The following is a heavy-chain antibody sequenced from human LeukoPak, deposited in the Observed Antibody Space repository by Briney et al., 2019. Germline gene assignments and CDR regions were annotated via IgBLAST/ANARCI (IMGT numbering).Heavy chain of an antibody. CDR1: GGSISSGDYY. D-gene: IGHD4/OR15-4a*01. CDR3: ASVIADYGGEWFDP. CDR2: IYYSGST. J-gene: IGHJ5*02. Sequence: SQTLSLTCTVSGGSISSGDYYWSWIRQPPGKGLEWIGYIYYSGSTYYNPSLKGRVTISVDTSKNQSSLKLSSVTAADTAVYYCASVIADYGGEWFDPWGQGTLVTVSS. V-gene: IGHV4-30-4*01.